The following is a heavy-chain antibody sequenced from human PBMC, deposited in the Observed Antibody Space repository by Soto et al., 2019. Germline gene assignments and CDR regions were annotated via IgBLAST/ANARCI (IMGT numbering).Heavy chain of an antibody. CDR3: ARDRGAAAGTLFDY. J-gene: IGHJ4*02. D-gene: IGHD6-13*01. Sequence: GGSLRLSCAASGFTFSSYWMSWVRQAPGKGLEWVANIKQDGSEKYYVDSVKGRFTISRDNAKNSLYLQMNSLRAEDTAVYYCARDRGAAAGTLFDYWSQGTLVTDSS. CDR1: GFTFSSYW. CDR2: IKQDGSEK. V-gene: IGHV3-7*05.